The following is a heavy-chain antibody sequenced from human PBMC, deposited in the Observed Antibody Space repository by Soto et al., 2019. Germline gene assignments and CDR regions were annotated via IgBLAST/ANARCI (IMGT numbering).Heavy chain of an antibody. CDR3: ARGRYGDY. CDR2: ISAHNGNT. CDR1: GYTFTSYG. V-gene: IGHV1-18*01. J-gene: IGHJ4*02. Sequence: QVHLVQSGAEVKKPGASVKVSCKASGYTFTSYGITWVRQAPGQGLEWMGWISAHNGNTDYAQKLQGRVIVTRDTSPSTAYMELRSLISSVTAVYYCARGRYGDYWGQGALVTVSS. D-gene: IGHD1-1*01.